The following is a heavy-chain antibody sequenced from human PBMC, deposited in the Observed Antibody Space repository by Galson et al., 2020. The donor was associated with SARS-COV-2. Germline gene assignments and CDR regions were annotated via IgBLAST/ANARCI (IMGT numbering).Heavy chain of an antibody. CDR3: ARGTAYYYDSSGYFQNGY. D-gene: IGHD3-22*01. CDR2: ISSSSSTI. J-gene: IGHJ1*01. CDR1: GFTFSSYS. Sequence: PGGSLRLSCAASGFTFSSYSMNWVRQAPGKGLEWVSYISSSSSTIYYADSVKGRFTISRDNAKNSLYLQMNSLRAEDTAVYYCARGTAYYYDSSGYFQNGYWGQGTLVTVSS. V-gene: IGHV3-48*01.